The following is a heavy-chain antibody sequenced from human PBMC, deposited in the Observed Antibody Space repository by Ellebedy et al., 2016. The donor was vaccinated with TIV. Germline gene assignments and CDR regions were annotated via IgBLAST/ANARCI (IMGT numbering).Heavy chain of an antibody. V-gene: IGHV4-4*02. CDR3: ARGEDTLVPHY. J-gene: IGHJ4*02. CDR2: IYHTGST. D-gene: IGHD3-10*01. Sequence: SETLSLXXAVSGGSISTSNWWSWVRPPPGKGLEWIGEIYHTGSTNYNPSLRSRVTISVDKSKHQFSLKLSSVTAADTAVYYCARGEDTLVPHYWGQGTLVTVSS. CDR1: GGSISTSNW.